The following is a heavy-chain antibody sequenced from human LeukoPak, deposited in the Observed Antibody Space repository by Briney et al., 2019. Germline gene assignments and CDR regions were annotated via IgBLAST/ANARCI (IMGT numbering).Heavy chain of an antibody. CDR1: GFTFSSYS. CDR2: ISSSSSYI. CDR3: ARDQRRLAADDY. J-gene: IGHJ4*02. D-gene: IGHD3-16*01. V-gene: IGHV3-21*01. Sequence: PGGSLRLSCAASGFTFSSYSMNWVRQAPGKGLEWVSSISSSSSYIYYADSVKGRFTISRDNAKNSLYLQMNSLRAEDTAVYYCARDQRRLAADDYWGQGTRVTVSS.